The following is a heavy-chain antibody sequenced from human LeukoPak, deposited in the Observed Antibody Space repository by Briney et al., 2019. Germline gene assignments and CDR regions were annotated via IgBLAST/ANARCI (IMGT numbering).Heavy chain of an antibody. D-gene: IGHD3-10*01. V-gene: IGHV3-53*01. J-gene: IGHJ6*02. CDR1: GFTVSSNY. Sequence: PGGSLRLSCAASGFTVSSNYMSWVRQAPGKGLEWVSVIYSDGNTYYADSVKGRFTISRDNSKNTLYLQMNSLRAEDTAVYYCARTSGSRALYYYGMDVWGQGTTVTVSS. CDR3: ARTSGSRALYYYGMDV. CDR2: IYSDGNT.